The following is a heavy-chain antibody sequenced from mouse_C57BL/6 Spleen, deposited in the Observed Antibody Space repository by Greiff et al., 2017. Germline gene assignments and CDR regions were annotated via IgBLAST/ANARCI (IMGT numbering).Heavy chain of an antibody. D-gene: IGHD4-1*01. CDR2: IDPENGDT. CDR3: ATGAGSWYFDV. V-gene: IGHV14-4*01. Sequence: VQLQQSGAELVRPGASVKLSCTASGFTFTDDYMHWVKQRPEQGLEWIGWIDPENGDTDYASKFQGKATITADTSSNTAYLQLSSLTSEDTAVYYCATGAGSWYFDVWGTGTTVTVSS. J-gene: IGHJ1*03. CDR1: GFTFTDDY.